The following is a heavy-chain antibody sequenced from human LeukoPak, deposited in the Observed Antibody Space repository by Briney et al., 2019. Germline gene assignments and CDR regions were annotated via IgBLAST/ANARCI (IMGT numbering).Heavy chain of an antibody. CDR1: GGSICSYY. CDR3: ARARPPGYCSGGSCSPINWFDP. J-gene: IGHJ5*02. D-gene: IGHD2-15*01. V-gene: IGHV4-59*01. Sequence: PSETLSLTCTVSGGSICSYYWSWIRQPPGKGLEWLGYIYYSGSTNYNPSLKSRVTISVDTSKNQFSLKLSSVTAADTAVYYCARARPPGYCSGGSCSPINWFDPWGQGTLVPVS. CDR2: IYYSGST.